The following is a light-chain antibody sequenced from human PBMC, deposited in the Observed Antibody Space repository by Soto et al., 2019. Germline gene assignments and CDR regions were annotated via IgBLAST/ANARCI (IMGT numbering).Light chain of an antibody. J-gene: IGKJ1*01. CDR1: QSVSSN. Sequence: EIVVTQSPATLSVSPGERATLSCRASQSVSSNLAWYQQKPGQAPRLLIYGASTRATGIPARFSGSGSGTEFTLTISRLEFEDFVVYYCQQYGISPGTFGQG. CDR2: GAS. CDR3: QQYGISPGT. V-gene: IGKV3-15*01.